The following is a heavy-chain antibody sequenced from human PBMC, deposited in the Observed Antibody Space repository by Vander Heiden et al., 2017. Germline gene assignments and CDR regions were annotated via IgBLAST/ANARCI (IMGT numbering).Heavy chain of an antibody. V-gene: IGHV3-74*01. CDR1: GFTFNNYW. CDR3: ARGGYCSGSSCYSSPPLDY. Sequence: EVQLVESGGGLVQPGGSLTLSCAASGFTFNNYWMHWVRQTPGKWLVWVSRINDDGSSTNYADSVKGRFTISRDNAKNTLYVQMNSLRAEDTAVYYCARGGYCSGSSCYSSPPLDYWGQGSLVTVSS. J-gene: IGHJ4*02. CDR2: INDDGSST. D-gene: IGHD2-15*01.